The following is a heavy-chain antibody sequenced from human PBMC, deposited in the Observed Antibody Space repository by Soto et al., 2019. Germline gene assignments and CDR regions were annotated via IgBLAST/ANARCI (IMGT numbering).Heavy chain of an antibody. Sequence: QVQLVQSGAEVKKPGASVKVSCKASGYTFTSYAMHWVRQAPGQRLEWMGWINAGNGNTKYSQKFQGRVTINRDTSASTPYMELSSLRSEDTAVYYCARAGLIWFGARGAFDIWGQGTMVTVSS. J-gene: IGHJ3*02. CDR2: INAGNGNT. CDR1: GYTFTSYA. V-gene: IGHV1-3*01. D-gene: IGHD3-10*01. CDR3: ARAGLIWFGARGAFDI.